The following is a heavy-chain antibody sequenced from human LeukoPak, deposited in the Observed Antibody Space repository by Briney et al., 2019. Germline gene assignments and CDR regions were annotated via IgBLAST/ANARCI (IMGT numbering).Heavy chain of an antibody. CDR2: MNYKSGNT. D-gene: IGHD6-19*01. CDR3: ARAPSWGGLSSGSYYFDY. CDR1: GYTFTNYD. V-gene: IGHV1-8*03. Sequence: ASVKVSCKASGYTFTNYDINWVRQATGQGLEWMGWMNYKSGNTGYAQKFQGRVTITRNTSISTAYMELSSLRSDDTAVYYCARAPSWGGLSSGSYYFDYWGQGTLVTVSS. J-gene: IGHJ4*02.